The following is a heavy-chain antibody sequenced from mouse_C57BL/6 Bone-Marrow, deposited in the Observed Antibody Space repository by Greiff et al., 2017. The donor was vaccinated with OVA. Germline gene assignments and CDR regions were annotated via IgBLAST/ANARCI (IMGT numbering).Heavy chain of an antibody. CDR2: IDPDNGDT. V-gene: IGHV14-4*01. CDR1: GFNITDDY. D-gene: IGHD2-4*01. J-gene: IGHJ3*01. Sequence: VHVKQSGAELVRPGASVKLSCTASGFNITDDYMHWVKQRPEQGLEWIGWIDPDNGDTEYASKFPGKATITADTSSNAAYLQLSSLTSEDTAVYYCTKGGLRRGAWFAYWGQGTLVTVSA. CDR3: TKGGLRRGAWFAY.